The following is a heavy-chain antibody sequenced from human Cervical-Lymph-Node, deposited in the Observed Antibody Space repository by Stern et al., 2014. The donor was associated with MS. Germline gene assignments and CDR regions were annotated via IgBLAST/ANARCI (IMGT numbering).Heavy chain of an antibody. CDR1: GYTFSSYP. CDR2: ISYDGSTK. D-gene: IGHD4-17*01. Sequence: VQLXXXGGGVVQPGRSLRLSCAASGYTFSSYPMHWVRQAPGKGLXXVAVISYDGSTKNYAESVKGRFTISRDNSKNTVYLQMNSLRADDTAVYYCATPVAAVTTYYWGQGTLVTVSS. V-gene: IGHV3-30*01. CDR3: ATPVAAVTTYY. J-gene: IGHJ4*02.